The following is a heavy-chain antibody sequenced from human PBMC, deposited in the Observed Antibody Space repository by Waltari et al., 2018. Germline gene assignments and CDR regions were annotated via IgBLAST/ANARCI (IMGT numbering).Heavy chain of an antibody. CDR3: AKDAFYGSGSYHYYYYYYMYV. D-gene: IGHD3-10*01. Sequence: QVQLVESGGGVVQPGGSLRLSCAASGFTFSRYGMHWVRQAPGKGLEWVAFIRYDGSNKYYADSVKGRFTISRDNSKNTLYLQMNSLRAEDTAVYYCAKDAFYGSGSYHYYYYYYMYVWGKGTTVTVSS. CDR2: IRYDGSNK. V-gene: IGHV3-30*02. CDR1: GFTFSRYG. J-gene: IGHJ6*03.